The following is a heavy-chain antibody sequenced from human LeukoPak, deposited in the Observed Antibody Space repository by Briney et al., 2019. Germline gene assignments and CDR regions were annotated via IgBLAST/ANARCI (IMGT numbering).Heavy chain of an antibody. J-gene: IGHJ3*02. V-gene: IGHV4-39*07. Sequence: SETLSLTCTVSGGSISSSSYYWGWIRQPPGKGLEWIGSIYYSGGPYYNPSFKSRVVISVDTSKNHFSLTLNAVTAADTAVYHCASYSGIYSAFEIWSQGTLVTVSS. CDR1: GGSISSSSYY. CDR2: IYYSGGP. D-gene: IGHD1-26*01. CDR3: ASYSGIYSAFEI.